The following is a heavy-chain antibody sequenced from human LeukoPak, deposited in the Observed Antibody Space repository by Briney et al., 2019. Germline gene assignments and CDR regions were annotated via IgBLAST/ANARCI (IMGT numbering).Heavy chain of an antibody. D-gene: IGHD2/OR15-2a*01. J-gene: IGHJ4*02. V-gene: IGHV1-8*01. Sequence: APVKVSCKASGYTFTSYDINWVRQATGQGLEWMGWMNPNSGNTGYAQKFRGRVTMTRNTSISTAYMELSSLRSEDTAVYYCARGREENSRADYWGQGTLVTVSS. CDR3: ARGREENSRADY. CDR2: MNPNSGNT. CDR1: GYTFTSYD.